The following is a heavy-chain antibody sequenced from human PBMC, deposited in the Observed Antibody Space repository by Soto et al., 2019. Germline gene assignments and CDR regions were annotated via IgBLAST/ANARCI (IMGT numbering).Heavy chain of an antibody. CDR2: INAGNGNT. Sequence: EASVKVSCKASGYTFTSYAMHWVRQAPGQRLEWMGWINAGNGNTKYSQKFQGRVTITRDTSASTAYMELSSLRSEDTAVYYCARDHVVVAATPNRNAFDIWGQGTMVTVSS. V-gene: IGHV1-3*01. D-gene: IGHD2-15*01. J-gene: IGHJ3*02. CDR1: GYTFTSYA. CDR3: ARDHVVVAATPNRNAFDI.